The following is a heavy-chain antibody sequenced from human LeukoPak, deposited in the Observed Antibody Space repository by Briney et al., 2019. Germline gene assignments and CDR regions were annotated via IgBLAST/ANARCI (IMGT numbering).Heavy chain of an antibody. D-gene: IGHD5-24*01. CDR2: IYYSGST. Sequence: SETLSLTCTVSGGSVSSGSYYWSWIRQPPGKGLEWIGYIYYSGSTNYNPSLKSRVTISVDTSKNQFSLKLSSVTAADTAVYYCAREIDRDDYNRFFDYWGQGTLVTVSS. CDR3: AREIDRDDYNRFFDY. V-gene: IGHV4-61*01. CDR1: GGSVSSGSYY. J-gene: IGHJ4*02.